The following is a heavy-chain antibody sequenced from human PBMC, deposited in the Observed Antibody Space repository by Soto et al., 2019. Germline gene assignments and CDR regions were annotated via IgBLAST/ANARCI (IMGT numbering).Heavy chain of an antibody. Sequence: GGSLRLSCAASGFTFSSYAMSWVRQAPGKGLERVSAISGSGGSTYYADSVKGRFTISRDNSKNTLYLQMNSLRAEDTAVYYCAKDPQYNWNYEYWFDPWGQGTLVTVSS. D-gene: IGHD1-7*01. CDR1: GFTFSSYA. CDR3: AKDPQYNWNYEYWFDP. CDR2: ISGSGGST. V-gene: IGHV3-23*01. J-gene: IGHJ5*02.